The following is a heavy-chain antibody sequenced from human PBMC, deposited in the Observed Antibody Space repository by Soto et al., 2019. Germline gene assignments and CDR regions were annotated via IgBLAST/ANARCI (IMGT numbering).Heavy chain of an antibody. V-gene: IGHV1-3*01. CDR2: INAGNDDT. Sequence: ASVKVSCIASGYTFISYAMYWVRQAPGERLEWMGRINAGNDDTKYSQKFQGRVTIARDTSASTAYMELRSLRSEDTAVYFCARVPERVTHYFDFWGQGTLVTVSS. D-gene: IGHD2-21*02. CDR1: GYTFISYA. CDR3: ARVPERVTHYFDF. J-gene: IGHJ4*02.